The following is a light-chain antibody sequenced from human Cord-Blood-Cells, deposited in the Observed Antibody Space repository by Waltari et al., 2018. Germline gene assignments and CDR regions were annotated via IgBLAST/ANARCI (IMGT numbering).Light chain of an antibody. CDR3: QQYGSSPQT. V-gene: IGKV3-20*01. Sequence: EIVLTPYPGTLSLSPGERATLSSRASQSVSSSYLAWYQQKPGQAHRHLIYGAASRATGIPDRFSGSESGTDFTLTIIRLEPEEFAVYYCQQYGSSPQTFGQGTKVEIK. CDR2: GAA. CDR1: QSVSSSY. J-gene: IGKJ1*01.